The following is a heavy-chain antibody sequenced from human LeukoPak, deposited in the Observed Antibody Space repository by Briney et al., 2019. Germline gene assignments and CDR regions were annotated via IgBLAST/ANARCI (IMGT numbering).Heavy chain of an antibody. Sequence: SETLSLTCTVSGGSISSSSYYWGWIRQPPGKGLEWIGSIYYSGSTYYNPSLKSRVTISVDTSKNQFSLKLSSVTAADTAVYYRARGNMVRGPYGSGRRSLNRKYYYYMDVWGKGTTVTVSS. CDR3: ARGNMVRGPYGSGRRSLNRKYYYYMDV. J-gene: IGHJ6*03. CDR2: IYYSGST. V-gene: IGHV4-39*07. CDR1: GGSISSSSYY. D-gene: IGHD3-10*01.